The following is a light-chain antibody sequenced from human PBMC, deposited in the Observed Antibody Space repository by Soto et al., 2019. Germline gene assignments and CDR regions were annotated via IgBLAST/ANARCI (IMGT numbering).Light chain of an antibody. CDR2: GAS. CDR1: QSVSSSY. CDR3: QQYVT. Sequence: EIVLTQSPGTLSLSPGERATLSCRASQSVSSSYLAWYQQKPGQAPRLLIYGASSRATGIPDRFSGSGSGTDFTLTICRLEPEDFAVYYCQQYVTFGQGTKVEIK. V-gene: IGKV3-20*01. J-gene: IGKJ1*01.